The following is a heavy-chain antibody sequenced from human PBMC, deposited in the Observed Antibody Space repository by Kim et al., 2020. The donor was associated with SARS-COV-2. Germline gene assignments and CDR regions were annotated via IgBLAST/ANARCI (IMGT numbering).Heavy chain of an antibody. D-gene: IGHD6-19*01. V-gene: IGHV3-21*01. Sequence: GGSLRLSCAASGFTFSGYSMNWVRQAPGKGLEWVSCISSSSRSIYYAESVKGRFTISRDNAKNSLYLQMNSLRAEDTAVYYCAREPLAVATTSLFDYWG. CDR2: ISSSSRSI. CDR3: AREPLAVATTSLFDY. CDR1: GFTFSGYS. J-gene: IGHJ4*01.